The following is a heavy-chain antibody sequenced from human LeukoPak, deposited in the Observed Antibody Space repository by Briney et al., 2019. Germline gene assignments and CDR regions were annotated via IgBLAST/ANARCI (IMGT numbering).Heavy chain of an antibody. Sequence: PGGSLRLSCAASGFTFSSYAMHWVRQAPGKGLEWGAVISYDGSNKYYADSVKGRFTISRDNSKNTLYLQMNSLRAEDTAVYYCARDLGIVVVPAANKFDYWGQGTLVTVSS. D-gene: IGHD2-2*01. J-gene: IGHJ4*02. CDR1: GFTFSSYA. CDR2: ISYDGSNK. CDR3: ARDLGIVVVPAANKFDY. V-gene: IGHV3-30-3*01.